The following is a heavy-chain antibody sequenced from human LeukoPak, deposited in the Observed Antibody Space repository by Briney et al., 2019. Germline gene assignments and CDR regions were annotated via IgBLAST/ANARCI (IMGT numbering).Heavy chain of an antibody. V-gene: IGHV3-7*01. CDR3: VRGIGSSSSL. CDR2: INDDGTKI. J-gene: IGHJ4*02. Sequence: GGSLRLSCATSGFTFSTSWMNWVRQAPGKGLEWVASINDDGTKIYYLDSVKGRFTISRDNAKNSLYLQMNSLRAEDTAIYYCVRGIGSSSSLWGQGTLVTVSS. CDR1: GFTFSTSW. D-gene: IGHD6-6*01.